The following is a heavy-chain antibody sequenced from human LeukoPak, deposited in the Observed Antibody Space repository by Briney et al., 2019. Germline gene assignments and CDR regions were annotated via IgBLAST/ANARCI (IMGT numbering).Heavy chain of an antibody. J-gene: IGHJ1*01. CDR3: ARDGDSGWSLSH. Sequence: GGSLRLSCAASGFTFANYWMTWVRQAPGRGLEWVAVISFDGSEKYYADSLKGRFTISRDNAEKSLYLQMNSLRAEDTALYYCARDGDSGWSLSHWGQGTLGTVS. CDR1: GFTFANYW. CDR2: ISFDGSEK. D-gene: IGHD6-13*01. V-gene: IGHV3-7*01.